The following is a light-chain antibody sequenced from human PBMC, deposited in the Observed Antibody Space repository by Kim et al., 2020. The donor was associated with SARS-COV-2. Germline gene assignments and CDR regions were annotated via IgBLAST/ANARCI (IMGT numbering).Light chain of an antibody. CDR1: SSNVGSNY. V-gene: IGLV1-47*01. CDR2: KNN. CDR3: AAWDDSLSGHWV. Sequence: ELTQPPSASGTPGQRVTISCSGRSSNVGSNYVYWYQQVPGTAPKLLIYKNNQRPSGVPDRFSGSKSGTSASLAISGLRSEDEADYYCAAWDDSLSGHWVFGGGTKVTVL. J-gene: IGLJ3*02.